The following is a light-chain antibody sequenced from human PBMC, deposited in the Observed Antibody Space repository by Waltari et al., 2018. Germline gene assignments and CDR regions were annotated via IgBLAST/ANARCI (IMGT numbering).Light chain of an antibody. J-gene: IGKJ4*01. Sequence: EIVLTQSPATLSLSPGERATLPCRASQSVSTYLAWYQQRPGQPPRLLLYDSSSRATGIPARFSGSGSDTDFTLTISRLEPEDFAVYYCQQRYKWPLTFGGGSKVEI. CDR2: DSS. CDR1: QSVSTY. V-gene: IGKV3-11*01. CDR3: QQRYKWPLT.